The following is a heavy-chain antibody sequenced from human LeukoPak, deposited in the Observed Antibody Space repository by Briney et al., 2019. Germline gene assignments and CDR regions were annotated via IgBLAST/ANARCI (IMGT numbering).Heavy chain of an antibody. CDR3: ARDMAVDCSSTSCYSAFDI. V-gene: IGHV4-31*03. CDR2: IYYSGST. Sequence: PSETLSLTCTVPGGSISSGGYYWSWIRQHPGKGLEWIGYIYYSGSTYYNPSLKSRVTISVDTSKNQFSLKLSSVTAADTAVYYCARDMAVDCSSTSCYSAFDIWGQGTMVTVSS. CDR1: GGSISSGGYY. D-gene: IGHD2-2*01. J-gene: IGHJ3*02.